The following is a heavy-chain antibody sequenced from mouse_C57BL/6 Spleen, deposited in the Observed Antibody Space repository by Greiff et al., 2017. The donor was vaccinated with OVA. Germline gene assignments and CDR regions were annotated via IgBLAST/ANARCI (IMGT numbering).Heavy chain of an antibody. CDR3: VREGFYYGSSYGSGYPYYYAMDY. V-gene: IGHV10-3*01. CDR2: IRSKSSNYAT. J-gene: IGHJ4*01. CDR1: GFTFNTYA. D-gene: IGHD1-1*01. Sequence: DVKLVESGGGLVQPKGSLKLSCAASGFTFNTYAMHWVRQAPGKGLEWVARIRSKSSNYATYYADSVKDRFTISRDDSQSMPYLQMNNLKTEDTAMYYCVREGFYYGSSYGSGYPYYYAMDYWGQGTSVTVSS.